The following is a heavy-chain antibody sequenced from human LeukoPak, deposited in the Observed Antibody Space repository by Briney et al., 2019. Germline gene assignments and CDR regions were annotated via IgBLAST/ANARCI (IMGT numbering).Heavy chain of an antibody. Sequence: PSETLSLTCTVSGFSISSSSYYWGWLRPPPGKGLVWIVIIYYRGRTYDNPSLKSRVTISVDTSRNQFSLKLSSVSAANTAVYYCAREGKTTVITSFDNWGQGTLVTVSS. D-gene: IGHD4-23*01. CDR1: GFSISSSSYY. CDR2: IYYRGRT. CDR3: AREGKTTVITSFDN. J-gene: IGHJ4*02. V-gene: IGHV4-39*07.